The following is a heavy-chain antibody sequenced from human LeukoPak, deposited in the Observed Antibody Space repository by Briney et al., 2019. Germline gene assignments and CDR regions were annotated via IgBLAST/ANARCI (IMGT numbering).Heavy chain of an antibody. CDR1: GYSISSGYY. V-gene: IGHV4-38-2*02. Sequence: PSETLSLTCTVSGYSISSGYYWGWIRQPPGKGLEWIGSIYHSGSTYYNPSLKSRVTISVDTSKNQFSLKLSSVTAADTAVYYCARLPDGDYVGWGQGTLVTVSS. CDR2: IYHSGST. CDR3: ARLPDGDYVG. D-gene: IGHD4-17*01. J-gene: IGHJ4*02.